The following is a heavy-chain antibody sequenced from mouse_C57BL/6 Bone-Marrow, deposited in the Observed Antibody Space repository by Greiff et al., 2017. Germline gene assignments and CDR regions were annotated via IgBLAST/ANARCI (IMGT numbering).Heavy chain of an antibody. Sequence: QVQLQQSGAELMKPGASVKLFCKATGYTFTGYWIEGVKQRPGHGLEGSGEILPGSGSTNYNEKFKGKATFTADTSSNTAYMHLSSLTTDDSAISLCARKYNGRSYPHWYYDIWATRTTVTDPS. CDR2: ILPGSGST. CDR1: GYTFTGYW. V-gene: IGHV1-9*01. CDR3: ARKYNGRSYPHWYYDI. D-gene: IGHD1-1*01. J-gene: IGHJ1*03.